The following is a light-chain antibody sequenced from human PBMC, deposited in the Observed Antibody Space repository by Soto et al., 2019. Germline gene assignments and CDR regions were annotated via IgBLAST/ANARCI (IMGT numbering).Light chain of an antibody. CDR1: NIESKS. CDR2: GDY. V-gene: IGLV3-21*02. Sequence: SYELTQPPSVSVAPGQTARLTCGGNNIESKSVHWYQQKPGQAPVLVVYGDYDRPSGIPGRFSGSKSGTSASLAITGLLPEDEADYYCQSYDSSLRHWVFGGGTKLTVL. CDR3: QSYDSSLRHWV. J-gene: IGLJ3*02.